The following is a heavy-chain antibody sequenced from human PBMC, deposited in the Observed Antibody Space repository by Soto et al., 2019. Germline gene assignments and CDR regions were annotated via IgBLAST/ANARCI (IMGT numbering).Heavy chain of an antibody. CDR3: ASRASAYSSGWYWFDP. V-gene: IGHV4-39*01. D-gene: IGHD6-19*01. CDR2: IYYSGST. J-gene: IGHJ5*02. Sequence: SETLSLTCTVSGGSISSSSYYWGWIRQPPGKGLEWIGSIYYSGSTYYNPSLKSRVTISVDTSKNQFSLKLSSVTAADTAVYYCASRASAYSSGWYWFDPWGQGTLVTVSS. CDR1: GGSISSSSYY.